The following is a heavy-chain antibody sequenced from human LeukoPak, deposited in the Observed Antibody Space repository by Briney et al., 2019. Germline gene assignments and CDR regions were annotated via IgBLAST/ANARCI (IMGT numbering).Heavy chain of an antibody. D-gene: IGHD3-22*01. V-gene: IGHV4-39*07. CDR2: IYYRGNS. J-gene: IGHJ4*02. CDR1: GGSISSSSYY. Sequence: PSETLSLTCTVSGGSISSSSYYWGWIRQPPGKGLEWIGSIYYRGNSYYNPSLKSRVTISVDTSKNHFSLKLRSVTAADTAVYYCAKDHYDSSGYPFDYWGQGTLVTVSS. CDR3: AKDHYDSSGYPFDY.